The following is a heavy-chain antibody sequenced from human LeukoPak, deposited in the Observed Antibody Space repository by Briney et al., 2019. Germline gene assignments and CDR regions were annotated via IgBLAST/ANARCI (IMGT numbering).Heavy chain of an antibody. Sequence: ASVKVSCKASGFTFTSHDYNWVRQATGQGLEWMGWMNPNSGNTGYAQKFQGRVTMTRDTSTSTVYMELSSLRSEDTAVYYCARTDGDYGYYYGMDVWGQGTTVTVSS. CDR2: MNPNSGNT. CDR3: ARTDGDYGYYYGMDV. J-gene: IGHJ6*02. CDR1: GFTFTSHD. V-gene: IGHV1-8*01. D-gene: IGHD4-17*01.